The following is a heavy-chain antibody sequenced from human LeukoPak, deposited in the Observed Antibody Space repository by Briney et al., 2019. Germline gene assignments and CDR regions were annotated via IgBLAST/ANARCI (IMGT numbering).Heavy chain of an antibody. Sequence: PGGSLRLSCAASGFTFSSYSMNWVRQAPGKGLEWVSSISSSSSYIYYADSVKGRFTISRDNAKNSLYLQMNSLRAEDTAVYYCARDVTVTKSYFDYWGQGTLVTVSS. CDR3: ARDVTVTKSYFDY. V-gene: IGHV3-21*01. J-gene: IGHJ4*02. D-gene: IGHD4-17*01. CDR2: ISSSSSYI. CDR1: GFTFSSYS.